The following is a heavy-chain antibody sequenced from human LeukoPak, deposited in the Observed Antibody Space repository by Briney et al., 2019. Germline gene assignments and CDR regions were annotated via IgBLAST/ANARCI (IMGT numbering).Heavy chain of an antibody. J-gene: IGHJ4*02. V-gene: IGHV3-21*01. CDR3: ARDEGYCSSTSCYPPGSFDY. CDR1: GFTFSSYS. D-gene: IGHD2-2*01. CDR2: ISSSSSYI. Sequence: GRSLRLSCAASGFTFSSYSMNWVRQAPGKGLEWVSSISSSSSYIYYADSVKGRFTISRDNAKNSLYLQMNSLRAEDTAVYYCARDEGYCSSTSCYPPGSFDYWGQGTLVTVSS.